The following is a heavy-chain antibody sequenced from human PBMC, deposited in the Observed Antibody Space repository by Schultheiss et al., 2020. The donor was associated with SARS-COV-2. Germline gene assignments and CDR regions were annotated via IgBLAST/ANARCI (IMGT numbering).Heavy chain of an antibody. CDR2: INHSGST. V-gene: IGHV4-34*01. CDR3: ARWFRPGGGAFDI. Sequence: SQTLSLTCAVYGGSFSDYFWSWIRQPPGKGLEWIGEINHSGSTNYNPSLKSRITILVDTSKNQFSLKLSSVTAADTAVYYCARWFRPGGGAFDIWGQGTIVTVSS. CDR1: GGSFSDYF. J-gene: IGHJ3*02. D-gene: IGHD3-10*01.